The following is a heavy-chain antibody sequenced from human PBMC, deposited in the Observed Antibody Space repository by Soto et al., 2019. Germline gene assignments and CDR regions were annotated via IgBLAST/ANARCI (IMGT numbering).Heavy chain of an antibody. J-gene: IGHJ5*01. CDR3: ARGST. CDR2: INHSGST. CDR1: GGSFSGDY. Sequence: SETLSVTCAVYGGSFSGDYWSWIRQPPGKGLEWIGEINHSGSTNYNPSLKSRVTISVDTSKNQFSLKLSSVTAADTAMYYCARGSTWGQGTLVTVSS. V-gene: IGHV4-34*01.